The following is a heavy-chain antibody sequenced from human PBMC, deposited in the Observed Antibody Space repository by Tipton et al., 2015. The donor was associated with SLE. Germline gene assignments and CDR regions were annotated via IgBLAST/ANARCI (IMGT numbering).Heavy chain of an antibody. D-gene: IGHD2-8*02. J-gene: IGHJ6*03. Sequence: TLSLTCTVSGGSISSSSYYWGWIRQPPGKGLEWIGSIYYSESTSYNPSLKSRVTISVDTSKNQFSLELSSVTAADTAVYYCARDRGTDYYYYYMDVWGKGTTVTVSS. CDR2: IYYSEST. CDR1: GGSISSSSYY. CDR3: ARDRGTDYYYYYMDV. V-gene: IGHV4-39*07.